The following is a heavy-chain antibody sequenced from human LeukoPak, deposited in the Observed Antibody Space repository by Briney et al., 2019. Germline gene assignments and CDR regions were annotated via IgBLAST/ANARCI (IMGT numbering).Heavy chain of an antibody. V-gene: IGHV3-7*01. J-gene: IGHJ4*02. D-gene: IGHD5-18*01. CDR3: ARYLSGVTGYTYGRGIDY. CDR2: IKQDGSDK. Sequence: GSLRLSCVVSGFTFSSYWMTWVRQAPGKGLEWVASIKQDGSDKNYVDSVKGRFTISRDNAKTSLYLQMNSLRAEDTAVYYCARYLSGVTGYTYGRGIDYWGQGTPVTVSS. CDR1: GFTFSSYW.